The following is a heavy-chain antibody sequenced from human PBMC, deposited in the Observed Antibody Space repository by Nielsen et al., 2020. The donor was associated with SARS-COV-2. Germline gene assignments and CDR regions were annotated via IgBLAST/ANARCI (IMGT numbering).Heavy chain of an antibody. CDR3: AKIQQVGDTSRDY. J-gene: IGHJ4*02. Sequence: GGSLRLSCAASGFTFNNYAMSWVRQAPGKGLEWVSALTGSGRTTYYADSVKGRSTVSRDNSKNTLYLQMNSLRAEDTAVYYCAKIQQVGDTSRDYWGQGALVTVSS. CDR2: LTGSGRTT. V-gene: IGHV3-23*01. CDR1: GFTFNNYA. D-gene: IGHD1-26*01.